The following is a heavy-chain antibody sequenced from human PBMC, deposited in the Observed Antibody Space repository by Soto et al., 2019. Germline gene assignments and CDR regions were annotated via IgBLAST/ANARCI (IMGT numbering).Heavy chain of an antibody. J-gene: IGHJ6*03. CDR1: GGSISSGGYY. CDR3: ARGGGYDDVGASFNYYYYYLDV. Sequence: QVQLQESGPGLVNPSQTLSLTCSVSGGSISSGGYYWSWIRQHPGKGLEWIGYIDYSVSTYYNPSLQSRVTISVDTSKNQFSLKLTSVTAADTAVYYCARGGGYDDVGASFNYYYYYLDVWGKGTTVTVSS. D-gene: IGHD3-16*01. CDR2: IDYSVST. V-gene: IGHV4-31*03.